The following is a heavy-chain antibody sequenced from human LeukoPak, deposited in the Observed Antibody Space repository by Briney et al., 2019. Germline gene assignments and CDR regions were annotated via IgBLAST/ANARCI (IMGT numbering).Heavy chain of an antibody. J-gene: IGHJ5*02. CDR3: ARGHGDYPDWFDP. Sequence: PSETLSLTCTVSGGSISSSSYYWGWIRQPPGKGLEWIGSIYYSGSTYYNPSLKSRVTISVDTSKNQFSLKLSSVTAADTAVYYCARGHGDYPDWFDPWGQGTLVTVSS. CDR1: GGSISSSSYY. V-gene: IGHV4-39*07. D-gene: IGHD4-17*01. CDR2: IYYSGST.